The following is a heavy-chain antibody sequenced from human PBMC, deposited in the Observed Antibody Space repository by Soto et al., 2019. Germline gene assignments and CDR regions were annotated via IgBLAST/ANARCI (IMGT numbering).Heavy chain of an antibody. V-gene: IGHV4-59*01. Sequence: SETLSLTCTVSGGSISSYYWSWIRQPPGKGLEWIGYIYYSGSTNYNPSLKSRVTISVDTSKNQFSLKLSSVTAADTAVYYCARDYGSGSHMFDYWGQGTLVTVSS. CDR1: GGSISSYY. J-gene: IGHJ4*02. CDR3: ARDYGSGSHMFDY. CDR2: IYYSGST. D-gene: IGHD3-10*01.